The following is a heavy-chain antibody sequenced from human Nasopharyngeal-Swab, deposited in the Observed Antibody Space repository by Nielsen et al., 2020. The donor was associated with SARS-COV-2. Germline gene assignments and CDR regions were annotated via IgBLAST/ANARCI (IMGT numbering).Heavy chain of an antibody. CDR3: ARDLGGSVPAAMGAFDI. CDR2: ISSSSSYI. J-gene: IGHJ3*02. D-gene: IGHD2-2*01. Sequence: WIRRPPGKGLEWVSSISSSSSYIYYADSVKGRFTISRDNAKNSLYLQMNSLRAEDTAVYYCARDLGGSVPAAMGAFDIWGQGTMVTVSS. V-gene: IGHV3-21*01.